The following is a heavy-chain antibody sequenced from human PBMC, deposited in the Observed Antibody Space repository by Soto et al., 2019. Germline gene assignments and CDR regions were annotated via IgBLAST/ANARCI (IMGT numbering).Heavy chain of an antibody. CDR1: GFTFSSYA. J-gene: IGHJ3*02. CDR2: ISGTGAIT. V-gene: IGHV3-23*01. CDR3: AKQPAVYAFDI. D-gene: IGHD2-8*01. Sequence: GGSLRLSCAASGFTFSSYAMDWVRQAPGKGLEWVSAISGTGAITYYADSVKGRFTISRDNSKNTLYLQMNSLRVEDTAVYYCAKQPAVYAFDIWGQGTMVTVSS.